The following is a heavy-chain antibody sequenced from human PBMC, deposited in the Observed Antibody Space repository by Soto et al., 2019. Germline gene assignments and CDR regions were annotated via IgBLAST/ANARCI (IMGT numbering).Heavy chain of an antibody. CDR1: GYTFTSYG. CDR3: TRDPVGGNWFDS. V-gene: IGHV1-18*01. CDR2: TNPYNGNT. D-gene: IGHD1-26*01. J-gene: IGHJ5*01. Sequence: QVQLVQSGVEVKKPGASVKVSCKASGYTFTSYGISSVRQAPGQGLEWMGWTNPYNGNTNYAQKLQGRVTMTTDTSTSTAYMELRSLRSDVTAVYYCTRDPVGGNWFDSWGQGTLVTVSS.